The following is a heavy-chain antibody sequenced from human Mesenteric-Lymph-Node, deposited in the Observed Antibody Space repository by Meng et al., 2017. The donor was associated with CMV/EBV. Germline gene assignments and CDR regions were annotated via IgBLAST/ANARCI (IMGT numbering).Heavy chain of an antibody. CDR1: GGSISSYY. D-gene: IGHD2-2*01. J-gene: IGHJ4*02. Sequence: CTVSGGSISSYYWSWIRQPPGKGLEWIGYIYYSGSTNYNPSLKSRVTISVDTSKNQFSLKLSSVTAADTAVYYCARGPPAARPYFDYWGQGTLVTVSS. CDR2: IYYSGST. CDR3: ARGPPAARPYFDY. V-gene: IGHV4-59*01.